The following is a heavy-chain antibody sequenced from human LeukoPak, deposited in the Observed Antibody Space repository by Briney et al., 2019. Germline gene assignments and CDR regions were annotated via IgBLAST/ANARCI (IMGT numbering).Heavy chain of an antibody. CDR1: GFTFNTYA. V-gene: IGHV3-7*03. D-gene: IGHD2-8*01. CDR2: IKYDGSEK. J-gene: IGHJ4*02. CDR3: ARWGQLMRQAAGDY. Sequence: PGGSLRLSCAASGFTFNTYAMHWVRQAPGKGLEWVATIKYDGSEKLYVESAKGRFTVSRDNAKNLLYLQINSLRVDDSATYYCARWGQLMRQAAGDYWGQGTLVIVSS.